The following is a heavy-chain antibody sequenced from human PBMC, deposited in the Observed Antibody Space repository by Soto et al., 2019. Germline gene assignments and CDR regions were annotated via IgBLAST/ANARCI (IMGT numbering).Heavy chain of an antibody. CDR1: GYTFTSYG. CDR3: ARDRERYGSGI. V-gene: IGHV1-18*01. J-gene: IGHJ4*02. D-gene: IGHD3-10*01. Sequence: QVQLVQSGAEVKKPGASVKVSCKASGYTFTSYGISWVRQAPGQGLEWMGWISAYNGNTNYAQKLQGRVTITTDTSTSTAYMELRSLRPDDTAVYYFARDRERYGSGIWGQGTLVTASS. CDR2: ISAYNGNT.